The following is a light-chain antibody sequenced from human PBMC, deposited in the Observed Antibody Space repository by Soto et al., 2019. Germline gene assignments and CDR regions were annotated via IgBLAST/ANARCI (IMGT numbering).Light chain of an antibody. CDR1: QSVSID. J-gene: IGKJ1*01. Sequence: EIVMTQSPSTLSVSPFEIATLFCSSSQSVSIDLAWYQQKPGQPPRLLIYGASTRATGVPARFIGSGSGTDFTLTINSLQSEDFAVYYCQQFNSWPPWAFGQGTKV. V-gene: IGKV3-15*01. CDR3: QQFNSWPPWA. CDR2: GAS.